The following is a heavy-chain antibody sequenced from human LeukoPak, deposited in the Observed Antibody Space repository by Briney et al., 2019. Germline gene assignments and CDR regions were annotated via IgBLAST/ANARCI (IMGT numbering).Heavy chain of an antibody. CDR1: GGSISSSNYY. CDR2: ISYSGST. Sequence: SETLSLTCSVSGGSISSSNYYWDWIRQPPGKGLEWIGSISYSGSTYYNPSLKSRVTISVDTSKNQFSLRLSSVTAADTAVYYCARHYYDSSGYDVWGQGTTVTVSS. V-gene: IGHV4-39*07. J-gene: IGHJ6*02. D-gene: IGHD3-22*01. CDR3: ARHYYDSSGYDV.